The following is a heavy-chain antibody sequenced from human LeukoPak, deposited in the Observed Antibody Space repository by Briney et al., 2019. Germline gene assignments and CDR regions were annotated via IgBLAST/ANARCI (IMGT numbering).Heavy chain of an antibody. D-gene: IGHD2-21*02. CDR3: ARAPSYCGGDCYVAPFGY. Sequence: GGSLRLSCVTSGFTFSSYAMSWVRQAPGKGLEWVSGISGSGGSTYYADSVKGRFTISRDNSKNTLYLQMNSLRAEDTAVYYCARAPSYCGGDCYVAPFGYWGQGTLVTVSS. J-gene: IGHJ4*02. CDR2: ISGSGGST. CDR1: GFTFSSYA. V-gene: IGHV3-23*01.